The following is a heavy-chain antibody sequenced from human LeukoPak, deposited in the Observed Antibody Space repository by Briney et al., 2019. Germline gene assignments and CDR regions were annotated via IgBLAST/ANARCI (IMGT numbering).Heavy chain of an antibody. CDR1: GYTFTGYY. V-gene: IGHV1-2*06. CDR3: ARASPDYYNSSGYYYY. CDR2: INPNSGGT. D-gene: IGHD3-22*01. Sequence: GASVKVSCKASGYTFTGYYMHWVRQAPGQGLEWMGRINPNSGGTNYAQKFQGRVTMTRDTSISIAYMELSRLRSDDTAVYYCARASPDYYNSSGYYYYWGQGTLVTVSS. J-gene: IGHJ4*02.